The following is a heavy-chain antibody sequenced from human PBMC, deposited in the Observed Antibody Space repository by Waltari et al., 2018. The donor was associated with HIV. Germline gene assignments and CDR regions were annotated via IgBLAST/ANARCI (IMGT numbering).Heavy chain of an antibody. V-gene: IGHV1-18*01. CDR3: ARVNSMLAPVIKESDY. Sequence: HVQLVQSGAEVKKPGASVKVSCKASGYSFTSYALTWVRQAPGRGLEWMAWISGYKRNTKYAQNLQGRVTVTIDTSTSTAYMELRSLKSDDTAVYYCARVNSMLAPVIKESDYWGQGTLVTVSS. J-gene: IGHJ4*02. CDR1: GYSFTSYA. D-gene: IGHD3-22*01. CDR2: ISGYKRNT.